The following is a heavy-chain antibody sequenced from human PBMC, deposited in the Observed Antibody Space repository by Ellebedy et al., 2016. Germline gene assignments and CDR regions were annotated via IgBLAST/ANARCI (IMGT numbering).Heavy chain of an antibody. Sequence: GSLRLSXAVYGGSFSPYHWTWIRQSPGKGLEWIGEINHSGSTNYNPSLKSRVTISVDTSKNQFSLKLSSVTAADTAVYYCARTRGARRAYYYYYMDVWGKGTTVTVSS. D-gene: IGHD1-26*01. CDR2: INHSGST. J-gene: IGHJ6*03. CDR1: GGSFSPYH. CDR3: ARTRGARRAYYYYYMDV. V-gene: IGHV4-34*01.